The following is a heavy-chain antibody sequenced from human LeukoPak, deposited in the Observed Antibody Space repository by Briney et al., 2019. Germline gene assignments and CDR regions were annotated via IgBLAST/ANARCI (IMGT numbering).Heavy chain of an antibody. D-gene: IGHD3-22*01. V-gene: IGHV4-31*03. Sequence: SETLSLTCTVSGGSISSGGCYWSWIRQHPGKGLEWIGYIYYSGSTYYNPSLKSRITISVDTSKNQFSLKLSSVTAADTAVYYCAREKTTYYYDSSGYSEGAFDIWGQGTMVSVSS. J-gene: IGHJ3*02. CDR2: IYYSGST. CDR1: GGSISSGGCY. CDR3: AREKTTYYYDSSGYSEGAFDI.